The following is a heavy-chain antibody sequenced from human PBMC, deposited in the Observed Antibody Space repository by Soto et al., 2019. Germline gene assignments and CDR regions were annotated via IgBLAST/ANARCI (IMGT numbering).Heavy chain of an antibody. J-gene: IGHJ4*02. CDR1: GFTFSSYG. V-gene: IGHV3-30*18. CDR3: AKDTYYYDSSGYTDY. Sequence: GGSLRLSCAASGFTFSSYGMHWVRQAPGKGLEWVAVISYDGSNKYYADSVKGRFTISRDNSKNTLYLQMDSLRAEDTAVYYCAKDTYYYDSSGYTDYWGQGTLVTVSS. CDR2: ISYDGSNK. D-gene: IGHD3-22*01.